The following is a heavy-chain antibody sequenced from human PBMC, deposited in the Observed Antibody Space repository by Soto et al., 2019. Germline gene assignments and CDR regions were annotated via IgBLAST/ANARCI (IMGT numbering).Heavy chain of an antibody. J-gene: IGHJ6*02. CDR3: ARGLQRRFGGYKGLGYHGMDV. V-gene: IGHV4-34*01. CDR2: ISHSGST. CDR1: VGSFSDYY. D-gene: IGHD5-12*01. Sequence: ETLSLTCAVNVGSFSDYYWSWVRQPPGKGLEWIGEISHSGSTSYNPSLKSRVTISIDTSKNQFSLKLSSVSAADTAMYYCARGLQRRFGGYKGLGYHGMDVWGQGTTVTVSS.